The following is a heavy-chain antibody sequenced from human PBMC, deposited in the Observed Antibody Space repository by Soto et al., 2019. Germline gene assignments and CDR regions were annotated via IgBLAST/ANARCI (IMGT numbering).Heavy chain of an antibody. CDR2: ISYDGSNK. V-gene: IGHV3-30-3*01. Sequence: QVQLVESGGGVVQPGRSLRLSCAASGFTFSSYAMHWVRQAPGKGLEWVAGISYDGSNKYYADSVKGRFTISRDNSKNTLYLQMNSLRAEDTAVYYCASINRGYWGQGTLVTVSS. CDR1: GFTFSSYA. D-gene: IGHD1-20*01. J-gene: IGHJ4*02. CDR3: ASINRGY.